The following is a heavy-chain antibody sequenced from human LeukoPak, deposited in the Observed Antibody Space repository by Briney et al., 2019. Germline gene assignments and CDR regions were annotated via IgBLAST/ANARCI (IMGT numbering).Heavy chain of an antibody. J-gene: IGHJ3*02. Sequence: ASVKVSCKASGYTFTSYDINWVRQATGQGLEWMGWMNPNSGNTGYAQKFQGRVTITRNTSISTAYMELSSLRSEDTAVYYCAIGYCSSTSCPGSDAFDIWGQGTMVTVSS. CDR3: AIGYCSSTSCPGSDAFDI. V-gene: IGHV1-8*03. CDR2: MNPNSGNT. CDR1: GYTFTSYD. D-gene: IGHD2-2*01.